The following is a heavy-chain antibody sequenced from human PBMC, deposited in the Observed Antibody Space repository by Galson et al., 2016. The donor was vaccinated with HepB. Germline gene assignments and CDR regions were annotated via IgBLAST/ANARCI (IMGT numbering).Heavy chain of an antibody. CDR3: ARDVGGNYFDL. V-gene: IGHV1-18*01. Sequence: SVKVSCKASGYNFITYGISWVRQAPGQGFEWIAWISSHNGKTKSAENLQGRVAMTRDKSTSTAYMELRNLTSDDKAVYYCARDVGGNYFDLWGQGSLVIVSS. CDR2: ISSHNGKT. J-gene: IGHJ4*02. D-gene: IGHD2-15*01. CDR1: GYNFITYG.